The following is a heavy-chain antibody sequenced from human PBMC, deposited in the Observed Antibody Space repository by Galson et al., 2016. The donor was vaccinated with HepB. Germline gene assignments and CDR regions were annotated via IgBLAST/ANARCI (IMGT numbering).Heavy chain of an antibody. J-gene: IGHJ6*02. CDR1: GYTFTTYD. CDR2: MSPNSGSA. V-gene: IGHV1-8*01. D-gene: IGHD3-10*01. Sequence: SVKVSCKASGYTFTTYDIIWVRQATGQGLEWMGWMSPNSGSAVYAQGFQGRVTMTRDTSISTAYMELNSLTSEDTARYYCARVEVFMLVDGMDVWGQGTTVTVS. CDR3: ARVEVFMLVDGMDV.